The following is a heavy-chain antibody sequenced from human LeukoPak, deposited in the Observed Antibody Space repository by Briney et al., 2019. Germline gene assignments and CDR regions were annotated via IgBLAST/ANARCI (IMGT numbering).Heavy chain of an antibody. J-gene: IGHJ4*02. CDR1: GFTFTSYW. D-gene: IGHD3-22*01. CDR2: INSDGSST. Sequence: GGSLRLSCAASGFTFTSYWMHWVRQAPGKGLVWVSRINSDGSSTNYADSVKGRFTISRDNAKNTLYLQVNSLRAEDTAVYFCARGTNYYDSTGMSDWGQGTLVTVSS. V-gene: IGHV3-74*01. CDR3: ARGTNYYDSTGMSD.